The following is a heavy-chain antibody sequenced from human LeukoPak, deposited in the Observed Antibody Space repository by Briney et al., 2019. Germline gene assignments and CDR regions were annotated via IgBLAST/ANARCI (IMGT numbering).Heavy chain of an antibody. CDR1: GFTFTAYA. CDR2: ITGSGGHT. CDR3: AMDPNGDYIGATSFDP. Sequence: GGSLRLSCAASGFTFTAYAMSWVRQDPRAGLEWVSGITGSGGHTVYADSVKGRFTISRDNSRNTLFLQNNSLRVDDTSVYYCAMDPNGDYIGATSFDPWGRGTLVTVSS. J-gene: IGHJ5*02. V-gene: IGHV3-23*01. D-gene: IGHD4-17*01.